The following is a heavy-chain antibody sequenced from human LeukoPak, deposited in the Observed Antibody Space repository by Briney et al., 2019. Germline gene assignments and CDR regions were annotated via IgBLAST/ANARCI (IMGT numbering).Heavy chain of an antibody. CDR2: IIPIFGTA. CDR1: GGTFSSYA. CDR3: ARDRLAQQLVGYYYYYGMDV. V-gene: IGHV1-69*06. D-gene: IGHD6-13*01. J-gene: IGHJ6*04. Sequence: GSSVKVSCKASGGTFSSYAISWVRQAPGQGLEWMGGIIPIFGTANYAQKFQGRVTITADKSTSTAYMELSSLRSEDTAVYYCARDRLAQQLVGYYYYYGMDVWGKGTTVTVSS.